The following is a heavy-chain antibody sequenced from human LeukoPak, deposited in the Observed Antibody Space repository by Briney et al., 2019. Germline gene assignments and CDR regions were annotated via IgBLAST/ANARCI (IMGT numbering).Heavy chain of an antibody. CDR3: ARGLTYYFDSSGYYVTDAFDI. V-gene: IGHV4-59*01. J-gene: IGHJ3*02. CDR1: GGSISSYY. D-gene: IGHD3-22*01. CDR2: IYYSGST. Sequence: SQTLSLTCTVSGGSISSYYWSWIRQPPGKGLEWIGYIYYSGSTNYNPSLKSRVTISVDTSKNQFSLKLTSVTAADTAVYYCARGLTYYFDSSGYYVTDAFDIWGQGTMVTVSS.